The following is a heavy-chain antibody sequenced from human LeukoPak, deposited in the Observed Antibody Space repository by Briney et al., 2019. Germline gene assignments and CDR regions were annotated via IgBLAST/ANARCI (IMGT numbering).Heavy chain of an antibody. D-gene: IGHD3-22*01. CDR3: AKDLRYDSSGYFDY. CDR1: AFTFSSYA. J-gene: IGHJ4*02. CDR2: ISGSGGST. Sequence: PGGSLRLSCAASAFTFSSYAMSWVRQAPGKGLEWVSAISGSGGSTYYADSVKGRFTISRDNSKDTLYLEMNSLRAEDTAVYYCAKDLRYDSSGYFDYWGQGTRVTVSS. V-gene: IGHV3-23*01.